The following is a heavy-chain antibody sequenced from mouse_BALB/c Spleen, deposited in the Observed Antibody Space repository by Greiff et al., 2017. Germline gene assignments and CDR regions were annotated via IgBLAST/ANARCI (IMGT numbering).Heavy chain of an antibody. CDR2: IWGGGST. CDR3: ARTSYDYDTYCDY. Sequence: VKLMESGPGLVAPSQSLSITCTVSGFSLSRYSVHWVRQPPGKGLEWLGMIWGGGSTDYNSALKSRLSISKDNSKSQVFLKMNSLQTDDTAMYYCARTSYDYDTYCDYWGQGTTLTVAS. D-gene: IGHD2-4*01. CDR1: GFSLSRYS. J-gene: IGHJ2*01. V-gene: IGHV2-6-4*01.